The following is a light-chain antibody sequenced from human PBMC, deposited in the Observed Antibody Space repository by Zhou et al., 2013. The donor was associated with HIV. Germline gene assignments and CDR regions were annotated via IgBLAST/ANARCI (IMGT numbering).Light chain of an antibody. CDR1: QGITTN. Sequence: EIVMTQSPVTLSVSPGERATLSCRASQGITTNLAWYQQKPGQAPRLLIYSAFTRATDIPARFSGSGSGTEFTLTINSLQSEDFAIYYCQQRRNWPITFGQGTRLEIK. V-gene: IGKV3-15*01. J-gene: IGKJ5*01. CDR3: QQRRNWPIT. CDR2: SAF.